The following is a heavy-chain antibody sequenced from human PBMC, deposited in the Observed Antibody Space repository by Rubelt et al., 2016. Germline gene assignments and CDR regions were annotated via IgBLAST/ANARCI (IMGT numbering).Heavy chain of an antibody. V-gene: IGHV2-70*01. D-gene: IGHD3-16*01. J-gene: IGHJ6*02. CDR2: IDSDDKK. CDR1: GFSLRTRGLS. CDR3: ARRSYDTFSYYYYGIDV. Sequence: QVTLRESGPALVKPIETLTLTCTFSGFSLRTRGLSVAWIRQPPGQALEWLAHIDSDDKKYYNTSLKTRLTIPKDTSKDQDAPTGNKGDPVDTATDYCARRSYDTFSYYYYGIDVWGQGTTVAVSS.